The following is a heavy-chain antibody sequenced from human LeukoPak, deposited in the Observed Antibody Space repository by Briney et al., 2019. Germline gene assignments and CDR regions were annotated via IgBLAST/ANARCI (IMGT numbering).Heavy chain of an antibody. CDR3: ARINMVRGVISPPDH. D-gene: IGHD3-10*01. V-gene: IGHV3-66*01. Sequence: GGSLRLSCAASGFTVSSNYVNWVRQVPGKGLEWVSLTYSGGSTYYADSVKGRFTISRDNAKNSLYLQMNSLRDEDTAVYYCARINMVRGVISPPDHWGQGTLVTVSS. CDR1: GFTVSSNY. CDR2: TYSGGST. J-gene: IGHJ4*02.